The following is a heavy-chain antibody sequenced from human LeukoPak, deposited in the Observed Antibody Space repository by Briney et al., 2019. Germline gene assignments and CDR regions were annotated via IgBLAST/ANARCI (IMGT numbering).Heavy chain of an antibody. CDR3: ARGAYSSSSFADY. Sequence: PSQTLSLTCTVSGGSISSGSYYWSWIRQPAGKGLEWIGRIYTSGSTNYNPSLKSRVTISVDTSKNQFSLKLSSVTAADTAVYYCARGAYSSSSFADYWGQGTLVTVSS. J-gene: IGHJ4*02. V-gene: IGHV4-61*02. D-gene: IGHD6-6*01. CDR2: IYTSGST. CDR1: GGSISSGSYY.